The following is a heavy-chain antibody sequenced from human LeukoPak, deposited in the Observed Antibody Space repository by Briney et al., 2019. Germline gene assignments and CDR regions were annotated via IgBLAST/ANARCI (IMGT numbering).Heavy chain of an antibody. V-gene: IGHV3-74*01. CDR1: GFTFSSYW. D-gene: IGHD5-24*01. Sequence: GGSLRLSCAASGFTFSSYWMHWVRQAPGKGLVWVSRINSDGSSTSYADSVKGRFTISRDNAKNSLYLQMNSLRAEDTALYYCAKDEMATTLVGAFDIWGQGTMVTVSS. CDR2: INSDGSST. J-gene: IGHJ3*02. CDR3: AKDEMATTLVGAFDI.